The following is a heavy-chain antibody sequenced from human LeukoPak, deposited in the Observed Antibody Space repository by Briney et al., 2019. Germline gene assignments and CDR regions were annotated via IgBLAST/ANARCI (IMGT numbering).Heavy chain of an antibody. V-gene: IGHV4-38-2*02. D-gene: IGHD6-13*01. Sequence: SETLSLTGTVSGYSIISDYYWGWFRLPPGKGLEWVGSINHSGSTYYNPSLKSRVTISVDTSKNQFSLNVSSVTAANTAVYYCARNLGYSTLDYWGQGLLVTVSS. CDR2: INHSGST. CDR3: ARNLGYSTLDY. CDR1: GYSIISDYY. J-gene: IGHJ4*02.